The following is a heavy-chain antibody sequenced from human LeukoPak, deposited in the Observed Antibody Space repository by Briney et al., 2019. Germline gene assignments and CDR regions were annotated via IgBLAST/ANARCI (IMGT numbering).Heavy chain of an antibody. J-gene: IGHJ4*02. D-gene: IGHD3-10*01. V-gene: IGHV4-59*08. CDR2: IQKSGTT. Sequence: PSETLPLTCTVSGGSFSTNIWSWIRQPPGKGLEWIAYIQKSGTTSYNPSLKSRVTISLDTSRNQFYLKLSSVTAADTAVYYCARHEYGLGSRNWGQGTLVTVSS. CDR3: ARHEYGLGSRN. CDR1: GGSFSTNI.